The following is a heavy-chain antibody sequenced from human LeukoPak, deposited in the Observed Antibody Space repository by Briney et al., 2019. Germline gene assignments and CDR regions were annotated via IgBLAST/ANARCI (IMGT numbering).Heavy chain of an antibody. CDR1: GFTVSSNY. V-gene: IGHV3-53*01. CDR2: IYSSGST. CDR3: ARDRYCSGGSCLNWFDP. D-gene: IGHD2-15*01. J-gene: IGHJ5*02. Sequence: SGGSLRLSCAASGFTVSSNYMSWVRQAPVKGREWVSVIYSSGSTYYADSVKGRFTIFRDNSKNTLYLQMNSLRAEDTAVYYCARDRYCSGGSCLNWFDPWGQGTLVTVSS.